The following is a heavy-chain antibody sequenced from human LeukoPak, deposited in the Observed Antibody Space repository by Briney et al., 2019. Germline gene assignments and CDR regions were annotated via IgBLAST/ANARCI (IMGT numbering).Heavy chain of an antibody. CDR1: GYTFTGYY. Sequence: ASVKVSCKAFGYTFTGYYMHWVRQAPGQGLEWMGWINPNSGGTNYAQKFQGRVTMTRDTSISTAYMELSRLRSDDTAVYYCARVRPQLWLTSYYFDYWGQGTLVTVSS. V-gene: IGHV1-2*02. D-gene: IGHD5-18*01. CDR2: INPNSGGT. J-gene: IGHJ4*02. CDR3: ARVRPQLWLTSYYFDY.